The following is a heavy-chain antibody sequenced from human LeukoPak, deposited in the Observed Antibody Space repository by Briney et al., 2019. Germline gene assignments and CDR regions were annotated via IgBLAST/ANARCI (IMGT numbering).Heavy chain of an antibody. CDR1: GYNFTRYY. V-gene: IGHV1-46*01. D-gene: IGHD3-10*01. CDR2: IKPSVGST. Sequence: ASVKVSCKASGYNFTRYYMHWVRQAPGQGLEWMGIIKPSVGSTAYAQKFQGRVTVTRDTSTSTVYMELNSLRSEDTAVYYCARDYDTVEGSGSYPSDYWGQGTLVSVSS. CDR3: ARDYDTVEGSGSYPSDY. J-gene: IGHJ4*02.